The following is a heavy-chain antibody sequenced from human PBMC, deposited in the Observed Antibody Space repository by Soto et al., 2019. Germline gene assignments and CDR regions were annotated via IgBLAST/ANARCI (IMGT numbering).Heavy chain of an antibody. V-gene: IGHV4-34*01. J-gene: IGHJ4*02. CDR2: INHSGST. CDR3: ARDCSGGSCYSSHFDY. CDR1: GGSFSGYY. D-gene: IGHD2-15*01. Sequence: EFLSLTCAVYGGSFSGYYWTWIRQPPGTGLEWIGEINHSGSTNYNPSLKSRVTISVDTSKNQFSLKLSSVTAADTAVYYCARDCSGGSCYSSHFDYWGQGTLVTVSS.